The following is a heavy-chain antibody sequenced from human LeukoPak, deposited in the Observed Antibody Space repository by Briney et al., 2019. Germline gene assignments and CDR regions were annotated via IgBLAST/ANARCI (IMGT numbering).Heavy chain of an antibody. J-gene: IGHJ4*02. V-gene: IGHV3-23*01. CDR3: ARERGNNGGNTNGYFDY. CDR2: ISGSGGTT. D-gene: IGHD4-23*01. Sequence: GGSLRLSCVTSGFTFSSYAMSWVRQAPGKGLEWVSVISGSGGTTYSADSVRGRFTISRDNSKNTLYLQMNSLRAEDTAAYYCARERGNNGGNTNGYFDYWGQGTLVTVSS. CDR1: GFTFSSYA.